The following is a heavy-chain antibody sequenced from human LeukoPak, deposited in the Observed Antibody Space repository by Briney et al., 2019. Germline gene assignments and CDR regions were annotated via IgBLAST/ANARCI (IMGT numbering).Heavy chain of an antibody. V-gene: IGHV4-31*03. D-gene: IGHD5-18*01. CDR1: GRSISSGGYY. CDR2: IYYSGST. CDR3: ARIDTAMVFARL. J-gene: IGHJ4*02. Sequence: SETLSLTGTVSGRSISSGGYYWSGIRQHPGKGLEWIGYIYYSGSTYYNPSLKSRVTISVDTSKNQYSLKLSSVTAADTAVYYCARIDTAMVFARLWGQGTLVTVSS.